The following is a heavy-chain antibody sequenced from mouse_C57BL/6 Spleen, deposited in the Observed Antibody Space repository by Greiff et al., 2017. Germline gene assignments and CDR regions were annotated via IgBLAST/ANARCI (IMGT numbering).Heavy chain of an antibody. CDR2: IYPSDSET. J-gene: IGHJ2*01. V-gene: IGHV1-61*01. Sequence: QVQLQQPGAELVRPGSSVKLSCKASGYTFTSYWMDWVKQRPGQGLEWIGNIYPSDSETHYNQKFKDKATLTVDKSSSTAYMQLSSLTSEDSAVYYCARDSNSFDYWGQGTTLTVSS. D-gene: IGHD2-5*01. CDR1: GYTFTSYW. CDR3: ARDSNSFDY.